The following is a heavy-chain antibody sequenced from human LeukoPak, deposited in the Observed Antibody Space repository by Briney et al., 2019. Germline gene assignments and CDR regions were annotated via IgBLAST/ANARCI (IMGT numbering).Heavy chain of an antibody. J-gene: IGHJ5*02. CDR1: GGSISSGDHY. CDR2: IYYSGST. CDR3: ARAPFVDTHYYDSGSYFLNWFDP. D-gene: IGHD3-10*01. Sequence: SETLSLTCTVSGGSISSGDHYWSWIRQPPGKGLEWIGYIYYSGSTYYNPSLKSRVTISVDTSKNQFSLKLSSVTAADTAVYYCARAPFVDTHYYDSGSYFLNWFDPWGQGTLVTVSS. V-gene: IGHV4-30-4*01.